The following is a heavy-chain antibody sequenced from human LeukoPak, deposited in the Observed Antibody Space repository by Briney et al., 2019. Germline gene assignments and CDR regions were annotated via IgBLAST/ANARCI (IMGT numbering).Heavy chain of an antibody. D-gene: IGHD3-22*01. CDR1: GGSISSYY. Sequence: SETLSLTCSVSGGSISSYYWSWIRQPAGKGLEWIGRIYTSGSTNYNPSLKSRITISVDTSKNQFSLKLSSVTAADTAVYFCARGPYSYDSSGAFDIWGQGTMVTVSS. V-gene: IGHV4-4*07. CDR2: IYTSGST. J-gene: IGHJ3*02. CDR3: ARGPYSYDSSGAFDI.